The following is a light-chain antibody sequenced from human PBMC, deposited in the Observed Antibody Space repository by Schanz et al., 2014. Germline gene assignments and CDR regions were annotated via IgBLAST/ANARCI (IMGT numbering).Light chain of an antibody. J-gene: IGLJ1*01. V-gene: IGLV2-8*01. CDR3: CSYAGTRSFYV. CDR1: SSDVGGYNY. CDR2: EVN. Sequence: QSALTQPPSASGSPGQSVTISCTGTSSDVGGYNYVSWYQQHPGKAPKLMIYEVNKRPSGVPDRFSGSKSGNTASLTVSGLQTEDEADYYCCSYAGTRSFYVFGTGTKVTVL.